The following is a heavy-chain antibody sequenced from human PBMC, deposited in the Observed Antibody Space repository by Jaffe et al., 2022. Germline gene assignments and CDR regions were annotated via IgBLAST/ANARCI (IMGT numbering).Heavy chain of an antibody. V-gene: IGHV6-1*01. CDR2: TYYRSKWYN. CDR1: GDSVSSNSAA. Sequence: QVQLQQSGPGLVKPSQTLSLTCAISGDSVSSNSAAWNWIRQSPSRGLEWLGRTYYRSKWYNDYAVSVKSRITINPDTSKNQFSLQLNSVTPEDTAVYYCARDSDTNDILTGYYNRPQPKNFDYWGQGTLVTVSS. D-gene: IGHD3-9*01. J-gene: IGHJ4*02. CDR3: ARDSDTNDILTGYYNRPQPKNFDY.